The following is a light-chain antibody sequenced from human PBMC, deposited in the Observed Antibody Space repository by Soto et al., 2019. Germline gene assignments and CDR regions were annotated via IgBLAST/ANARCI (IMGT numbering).Light chain of an antibody. J-gene: IGLJ1*01. CDR1: SSNIGSKT. CDR2: SNY. V-gene: IGLV1-44*01. Sequence: QSVLTQPPSAFGTPGQRVTISCSGSSSNIGSKTVNWYQQLPGTAPKLLIYSNYQRPSGVPDRFSGSKSGTSASLAISGLQSEDEADYYCAAWDASLNGYVFGTGTKVPVL. CDR3: AAWDASLNGYV.